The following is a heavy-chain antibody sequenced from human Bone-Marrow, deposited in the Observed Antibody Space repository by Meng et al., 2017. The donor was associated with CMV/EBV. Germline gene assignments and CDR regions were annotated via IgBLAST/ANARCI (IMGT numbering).Heavy chain of an antibody. CDR2: IYYSGST. Sequence: GSLRLSCTVSGGSVSSGSYYWSWIRQPPGKGLEWIGYIYYSGSTNYNPSLKSRVTISVDTSKNQFSLKLSSVTAADTAVYYCARQGDLIDYWGQGTLVTVSS. V-gene: IGHV4-61*01. CDR3: ARQGDLIDY. D-gene: IGHD3-16*01. J-gene: IGHJ4*02. CDR1: GGSVSSGSYY.